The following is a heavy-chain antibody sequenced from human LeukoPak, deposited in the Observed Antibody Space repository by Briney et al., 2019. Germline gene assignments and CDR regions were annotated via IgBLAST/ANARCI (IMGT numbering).Heavy chain of an antibody. V-gene: IGHV3-64*01. CDR2: ISSNGGST. D-gene: IGHD1-26*01. Sequence: GGSLRLSCAASGFTFSSHAMYWVRQAPGKGLEYVSAISSNGGSTYYANSVKGRFTISRDNSKNALYLQMGSLRAEDMAVYYCAKDGFGELGSYFDYWGQGTQVTVSS. CDR3: AKDGFGELGSYFDY. CDR1: GFTFSSHA. J-gene: IGHJ4*02.